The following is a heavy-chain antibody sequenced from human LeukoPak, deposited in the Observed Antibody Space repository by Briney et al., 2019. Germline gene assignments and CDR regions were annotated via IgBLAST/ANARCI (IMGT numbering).Heavy chain of an antibody. CDR2: IYHSGST. CDR3: ARARGLQSSFDY. Sequence: SETLSLTCAVSGYSISSGYYWGWIRQPPGKGLEWIGSIYHSGSTYYNPSLKSRVTISVDTSKNQFSLKLSSVTAADTAVYYCARARGLQSSFDYWGQGTLVTVSS. D-gene: IGHD5-24*01. J-gene: IGHJ4*02. CDR1: GYSISSGYY. V-gene: IGHV4-38-2*01.